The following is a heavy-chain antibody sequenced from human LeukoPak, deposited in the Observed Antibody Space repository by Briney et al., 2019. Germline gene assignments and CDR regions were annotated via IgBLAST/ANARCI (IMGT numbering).Heavy chain of an antibody. CDR1: GFTFSSYSMN. Sequence: GSLGLSCAASGFTFSSYSMNWVRQPPGKGLEWIGSIYYSGSTYYNPSLKSRVTISVDTSKNQFSLKLSSVTAADTAVYYCARGDYDILTGQFDYWGQGTLVTVSS. J-gene: IGHJ4*02. CDR2: IYYSGST. V-gene: IGHV4-39*01. D-gene: IGHD3-9*01. CDR3: ARGDYDILTGQFDY.